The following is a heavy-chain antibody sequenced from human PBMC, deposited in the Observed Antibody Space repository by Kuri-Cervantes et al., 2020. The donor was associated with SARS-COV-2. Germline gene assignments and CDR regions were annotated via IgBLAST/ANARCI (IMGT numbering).Heavy chain of an antibody. D-gene: IGHD3-22*01. V-gene: IGHV4-61*02. CDR2: IYTSEST. CDR3: ASGGSSGYFNY. Sequence: LRLSCTVSGGSISSGSYYWSWIRQPAGKGLEWIGRIYTSESTNYNPSLKSRVTISVDTSKNQFSLKLSSVTAADTAVYYCASGGSSGYFNYWGQGTLVTVSS. CDR1: GGSISSGSYY. J-gene: IGHJ4*02.